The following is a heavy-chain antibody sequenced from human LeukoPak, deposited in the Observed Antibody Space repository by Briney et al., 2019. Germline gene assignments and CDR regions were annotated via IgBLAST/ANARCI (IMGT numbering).Heavy chain of an antibody. D-gene: IGHD6-19*01. V-gene: IGHV3-21*01. CDR2: ISSSSSYI. CDR1: GFTFSSYS. J-gene: IGHJ4*02. Sequence: GGSLRLSCAASGFTFSSYSMNWVRQAPGKGLEWVSSISSSSSYIYYADSVKGRFTISRDNAKDSLYLQMNSLRAEDTAVYYCATGYSSGLYYFDYWGQGTLVTVSS. CDR3: ATGYSSGLYYFDY.